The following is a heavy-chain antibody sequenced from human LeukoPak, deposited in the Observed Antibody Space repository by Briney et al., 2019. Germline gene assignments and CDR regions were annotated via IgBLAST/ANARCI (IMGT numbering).Heavy chain of an antibody. D-gene: IGHD6-13*01. CDR3: ARTEGRAGYYFDY. CDR2: IYYSEST. J-gene: IGHJ4*02. Sequence: SETLSFTCTVPGGSISSYYWSWIRQRPGKGLKWLGYIYYSESTNYNPSLKSRVTISVDTSKNQFSLKLSSVTAADTAVYYCARTEGRAGYYFDYWGQGTLVTVSS. CDR1: GGSISSYY. V-gene: IGHV4-59*08.